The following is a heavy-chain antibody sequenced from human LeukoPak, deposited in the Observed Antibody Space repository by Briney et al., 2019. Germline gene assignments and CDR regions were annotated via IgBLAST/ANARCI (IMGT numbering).Heavy chain of an antibody. D-gene: IGHD2-2*01. CDR3: ARGTRTYAYYGLDV. V-gene: IGHV3-30-3*01. CDR1: GFTFGAYG. CDR2: ISYDEYEK. J-gene: IGHJ6*02. Sequence: GRSLRLSCEASGFTFGAYGMHWVRQAPGKRLEWVAVISYDEYEKDYADSAKGRFTISRDNSKNTLYLQMNSLRVEDTAVYYCARGTRTYAYYGLDVWGPGTTVTVSS.